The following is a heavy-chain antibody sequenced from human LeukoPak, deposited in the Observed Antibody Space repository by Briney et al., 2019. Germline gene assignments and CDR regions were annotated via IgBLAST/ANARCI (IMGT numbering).Heavy chain of an antibody. CDR1: AFTFSTYN. CDR3: AKDLPFTYYYDSSGYQQAMDY. CDR2: ISSSDSTI. V-gene: IGHV3-48*04. D-gene: IGHD3-22*01. J-gene: IGHJ4*02. Sequence: GGSLRLSCAASAFTFSTYNMNWVRQAPGKGLEWVSYISSSDSTIYYADSVKGRLTISRDNAKNSLYLQMNSLRAEDTAVYYCAKDLPFTYYYDSSGYQQAMDYWGQGTLVTVSS.